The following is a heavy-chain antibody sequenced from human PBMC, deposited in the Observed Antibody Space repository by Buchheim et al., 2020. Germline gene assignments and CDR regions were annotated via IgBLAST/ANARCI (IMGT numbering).Heavy chain of an antibody. V-gene: IGHV3-30*18. CDR3: AKGPRGIQLWLIWFDP. J-gene: IGHJ5*02. CDR1: GFTFSSYG. CDR2: ISYDGSNK. Sequence: QVQLVESGGGVVQPGRSLRLSCAASGFTFSSYGMHWVRQATGKGLEWVAVISYDGSNKYYADSVKGRFTISRDNSKNTLYLQMNSLRAEDTAVYYCAKGPRGIQLWLIWFDPWGQGTL. D-gene: IGHD5-18*01.